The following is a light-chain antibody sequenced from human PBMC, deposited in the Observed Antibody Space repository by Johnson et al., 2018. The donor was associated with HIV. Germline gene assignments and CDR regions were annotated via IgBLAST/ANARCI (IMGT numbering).Light chain of an antibody. J-gene: IGLJ1*01. Sequence: QSVLTQPPSVSAAPGQRVNISCSGNVSNIESYFVSWYQQLPGAAPTLLIYEDNKRPSGIPDRSSGSKSGATATLGITGRQTGDEADYYCGICEASLSPLYVFGTGTTITVL. CDR3: GICEASLSPLYV. V-gene: IGLV1-51*02. CDR2: EDN. CDR1: VSNIESYF.